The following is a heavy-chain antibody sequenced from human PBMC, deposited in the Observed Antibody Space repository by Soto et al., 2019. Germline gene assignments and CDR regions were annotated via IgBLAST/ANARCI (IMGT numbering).Heavy chain of an antibody. CDR2: IYWDDDK. V-gene: IGHV2-5*02. D-gene: IGHD3-22*01. Sequence: QTTLKESGPTLVKPTQTVTLTCTFSGFSLSTSGVGVGWIRQPPGKALEWLALIYWDDDKRYSPSLKSRLTITKDTSKNQVVLTMTNMDPVDTATYYCAHNNYYDSSGYHYGFDYWGQGTLVTVSS. CDR1: GFSLSTSGVG. J-gene: IGHJ4*02. CDR3: AHNNYYDSSGYHYGFDY.